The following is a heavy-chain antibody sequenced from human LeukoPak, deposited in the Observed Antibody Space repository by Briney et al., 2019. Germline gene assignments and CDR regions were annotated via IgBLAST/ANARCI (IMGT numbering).Heavy chain of an antibody. CDR1: GGSISGYY. D-gene: IGHD6-19*01. CDR2: IYYSGST. V-gene: IGHV4-39*07. J-gene: IGHJ5*02. CDR3: ARRGSGLDWFDP. Sequence: MPSETLSLTCSVSGGSISGYYWSWIRQPPGKGLEWLGSIYYSGSTYYNPSLKSRVTISVDTSKNQFSLKLSSVTAADTAVYYCARRGSGLDWFDPWGQGTLVTVSS.